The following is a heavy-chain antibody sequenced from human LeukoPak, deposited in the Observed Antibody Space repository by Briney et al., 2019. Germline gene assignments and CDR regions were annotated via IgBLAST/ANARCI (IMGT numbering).Heavy chain of an antibody. CDR3: ARLPAITTYYYYYMDV. CDR1: GGSISSSSLY. Sequence: SETLSLTCAVSGGSISSSSLYWGWIRQAPGKRLECLGTIYYSGSSYYNPTLESRVTMSVDTSKNQFSLRLSSVTAADTAVYYCARLPAITTYYYYYMDVWGKGTMVTVSS. J-gene: IGHJ6*03. V-gene: IGHV4-39*01. D-gene: IGHD5-12*01. CDR2: IYYSGSS.